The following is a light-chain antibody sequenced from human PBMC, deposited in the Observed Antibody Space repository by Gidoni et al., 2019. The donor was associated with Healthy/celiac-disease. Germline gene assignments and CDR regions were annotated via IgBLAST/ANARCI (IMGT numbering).Light chain of an antibody. CDR2: AAS. Sequence: DIQMTQSPSSLSASVGDRVTITCRASQSISSYLNWYQQKPGKAPKLLIYAASSLQSGVPARFSGSGYGTDFALTISSLQPEDFATYYCQQSYSTPYTFGQGTRLEFK. V-gene: IGKV1-39*01. J-gene: IGKJ2*01. CDR1: QSISSY. CDR3: QQSYSTPYT.